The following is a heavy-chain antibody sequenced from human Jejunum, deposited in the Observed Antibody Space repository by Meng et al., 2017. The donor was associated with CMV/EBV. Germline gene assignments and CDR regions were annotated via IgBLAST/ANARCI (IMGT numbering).Heavy chain of an antibody. D-gene: IGHD6-6*01. J-gene: IGHJ4*02. V-gene: IGHV4-59*01. CDR2: VYYSGGT. CDR1: AGSISSSS. Sequence: AGSISSSSWNWIRQPPGKGLEWIGYVYYSGGTNSNPSLKSRVTISVDTSKNQFSLKLSSVTAADTAVYYCARAYSSSCRADYWGQGTLVTVSS. CDR3: ARAYSSSCRADY.